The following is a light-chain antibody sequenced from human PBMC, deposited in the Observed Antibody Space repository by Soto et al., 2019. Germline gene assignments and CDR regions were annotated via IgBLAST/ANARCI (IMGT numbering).Light chain of an antibody. V-gene: IGKV3D-20*02. CDR3: KQRSNWPIT. CDR1: QSVSSTY. J-gene: IGKJ5*01. CDR2: GAS. Sequence: EIVLTQSPGTLSLSPGERATLSCRASQSVSSTYLIWYQQKPGQAPRLLIYGASSRATGVPDRFSGGGSGTDFTLTIRSLEPEDFAVYYCKQRSNWPITFGQGTRLEIK.